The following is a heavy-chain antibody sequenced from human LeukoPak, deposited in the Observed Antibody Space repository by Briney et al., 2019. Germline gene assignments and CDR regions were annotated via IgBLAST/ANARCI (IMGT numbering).Heavy chain of an antibody. CDR2: IKQDGSEK. J-gene: IGHJ6*02. V-gene: IGHV3-7*01. CDR1: GFTFSSYW. CDR3: ARDHGGDYSSSWYSAADYYYYYGMDV. Sequence: PGGSLRLSCAASGFTFSSYWMSWVRQAPGKGLEWVAKIKQDGSEKYYVDSVKGRFTISRDNAKNSLYLQMNSLRAEDTAVYYCARDHGGDYSSSWYSAADYYYYYGMDVWGQGTTVTVSS. D-gene: IGHD6-13*01.